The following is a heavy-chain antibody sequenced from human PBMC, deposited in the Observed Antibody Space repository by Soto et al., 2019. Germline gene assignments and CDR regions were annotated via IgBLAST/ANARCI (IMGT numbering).Heavy chain of an antibody. D-gene: IGHD6-19*01. CDR1: GFSFSVSA. V-gene: IGHV3-30-3*01. CDR3: ARDTASSGWSNRFDL. Sequence: LSLSCAASGFSFSVSAMHWVRLAPGKGLEWVAIISSDGVNKYYTDSVKGRFTVSRDNSRNALYVQMNSLKPEDTAVYYCARDTASSGWSNRFDLWGQGTLVTVSS. CDR2: ISSDGVNK. J-gene: IGHJ5*02.